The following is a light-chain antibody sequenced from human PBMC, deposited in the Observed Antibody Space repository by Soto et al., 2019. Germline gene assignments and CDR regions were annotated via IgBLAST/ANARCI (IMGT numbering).Light chain of an antibody. V-gene: IGKV1-39*01. CDR2: DAS. CDR3: QQTYTTPPWT. CDR1: QSITSF. Sequence: DIQVTQSPSSLSASVGDRVTITCRASQSITSFLNWYQQKPGRPPKLLIYDASTLQSGVPSRFSGSGSGTDFTLTISSLQPEDFATYYCQQTYTTPPWTFGQGTKVEIK. J-gene: IGKJ1*01.